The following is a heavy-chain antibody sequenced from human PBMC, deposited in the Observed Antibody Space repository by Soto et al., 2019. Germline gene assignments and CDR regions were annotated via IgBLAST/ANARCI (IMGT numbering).Heavy chain of an antibody. CDR2: ISGSGGTI. CDR1: RFTFSNHD. Sequence: GGSLRLFCAASRFTFSNHDMNWVRQAPGKGLEWVSFISGSGGTIYHADSVKGRFTISRDNAKNSLYLQMNSLRTEDTAVYYCARNRYSSSWYSAAFDIWGQGTMVTVSS. J-gene: IGHJ3*02. CDR3: ARNRYSSSWYSAAFDI. D-gene: IGHD6-13*01. V-gene: IGHV3-48*03.